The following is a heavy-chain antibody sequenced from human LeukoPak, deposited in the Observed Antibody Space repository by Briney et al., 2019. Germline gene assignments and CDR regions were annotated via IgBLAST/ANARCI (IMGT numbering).Heavy chain of an antibody. J-gene: IGHJ4*02. CDR1: GYTFTSYD. D-gene: IGHD1-26*01. Sequence: ASVKVSCKASGYTFTSYDINWVRQATGQGLEWMGWMNPNSGNTGYAQKFQGRVTMTRNTSISTAYMELSSLRAEDTAVYYCAREGATTLNFDYWGQGTLVTVSS. CDR2: MNPNSGNT. CDR3: AREGATTLNFDY. V-gene: IGHV1-8*01.